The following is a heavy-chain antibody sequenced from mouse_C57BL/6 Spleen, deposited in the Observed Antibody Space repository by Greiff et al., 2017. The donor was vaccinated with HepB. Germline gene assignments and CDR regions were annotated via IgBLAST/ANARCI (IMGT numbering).Heavy chain of an antibody. CDR2: IDPSDSYT. V-gene: IGHV1-69*01. Sequence: QVQLQQPGAELVMPGASVKLSCKASGYTFTSYWMHWVKQRPGQGLEWIGEIDPSDSYTNYNQKFKGKSTLTVDKSSSTAYMQLISLTSEDSAVYYCARIITTVVRYFDVWGTGTTVTVSS. CDR1: GYTFTSYW. D-gene: IGHD1-1*01. J-gene: IGHJ1*03. CDR3: ARIITTVVRYFDV.